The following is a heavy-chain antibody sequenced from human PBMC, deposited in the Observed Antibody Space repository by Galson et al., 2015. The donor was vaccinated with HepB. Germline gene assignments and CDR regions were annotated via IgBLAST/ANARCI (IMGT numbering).Heavy chain of an antibody. D-gene: IGHD5-18*01. CDR1: GYTLTELS. CDR2: FDPEDGET. V-gene: IGHV1-24*01. J-gene: IGHJ4*02. CDR3: AAHTAMVIMGVTFDY. Sequence: SVKVSCKVSGYTLTELSMHWVRQAPGKGLEWMGGFDPEDGETIYAQKFQGRVTMTEDTSTDTAYMELSSLRSEDTAVYYCAAHTAMVIMGVTFDYWGQGTLVTVSS.